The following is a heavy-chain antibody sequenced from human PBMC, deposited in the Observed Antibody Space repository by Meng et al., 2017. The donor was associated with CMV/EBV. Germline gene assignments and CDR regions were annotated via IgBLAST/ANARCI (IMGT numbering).Heavy chain of an antibody. J-gene: IGHJ2*01. D-gene: IGHD4-17*01. CDR1: GGTFSSYA. CDR3: AREVDDYGDGWYFDL. Sequence: QAQRGRSGDEVKKPGSSVKVSCKASGGTFSSYAISWVRQAPGQGLEWMGGIIPIFGTANYAQKFQGRVTITADESTSTAYMELSSLRSEDTAVYYRAREVDDYGDGWYFDLWGRGTLVTVSS. V-gene: IGHV1-69*01. CDR2: IIPIFGTA.